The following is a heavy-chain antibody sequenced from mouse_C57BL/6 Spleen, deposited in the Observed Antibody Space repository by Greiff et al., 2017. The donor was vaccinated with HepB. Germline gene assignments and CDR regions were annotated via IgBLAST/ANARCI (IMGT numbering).Heavy chain of an antibody. D-gene: IGHD2-1*01. CDR3: ARHGSYGNPYYAMDY. CDR2: IWSDGST. Sequence: VKLQESGPGLVAPSQSLSITCTVSGFSLTSYGVHWVRQPPGKGLEWLVVIWSDGSTTYNSALKSRLSISKDNSKSQVFLKMNSLQTDDTAMYYCARHGSYGNPYYAMDYWGQGTSVTVSS. J-gene: IGHJ4*01. V-gene: IGHV2-6-1*01. CDR1: GFSLTSYG.